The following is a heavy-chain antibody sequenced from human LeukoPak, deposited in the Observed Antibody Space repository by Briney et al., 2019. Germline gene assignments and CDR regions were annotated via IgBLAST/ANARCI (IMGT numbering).Heavy chain of an antibody. Sequence: GSLRLSCAASGFTFSDHYIDWIRQPPGKGLEWTGEINQSGSANYNPSLKSRVTISVDTSKNQFSLKLNSVTAADTAVYYCARADDSSPGYFDYWGQGTLVTVSS. V-gene: IGHV4-34*01. CDR1: GFTFSDHY. D-gene: IGHD6-13*01. CDR3: ARADDSSPGYFDY. J-gene: IGHJ4*02. CDR2: INQSGSA.